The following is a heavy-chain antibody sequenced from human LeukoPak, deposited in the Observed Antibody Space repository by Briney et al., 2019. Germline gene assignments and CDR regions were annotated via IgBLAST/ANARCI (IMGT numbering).Heavy chain of an antibody. D-gene: IGHD3-16*01. Sequence: SETPSLTCTVSGGSMNSYYWSWIRQPPGKGLEWIGYIYYSGSTNYNPSLKSRITISVDTSKNQFTLKLSSVTAADTAVYYCARGRYGWLPFDYWGQGTLVTVSS. V-gene: IGHV4-59*01. J-gene: IGHJ4*02. CDR3: ARGRYGWLPFDY. CDR2: IYYSGST. CDR1: GGSMNSYY.